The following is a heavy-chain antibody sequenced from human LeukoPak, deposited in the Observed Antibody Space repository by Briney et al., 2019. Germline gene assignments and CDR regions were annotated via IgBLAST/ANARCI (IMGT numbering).Heavy chain of an antibody. Sequence: PSETLSLTCAVSGGSISSSNWWSWVRQPPGKGLEWIGEIYHSGSTNYNPSLESRVTISVDKSKNQFSLKLSSVTAADTAVYYCARGRDWRYYYYMDVWGKGTTVTVSS. CDR3: ARGRDWRYYYYMDV. CDR2: IYHSGST. V-gene: IGHV4-4*02. D-gene: IGHD3-3*01. J-gene: IGHJ6*03. CDR1: GGSISSSNW.